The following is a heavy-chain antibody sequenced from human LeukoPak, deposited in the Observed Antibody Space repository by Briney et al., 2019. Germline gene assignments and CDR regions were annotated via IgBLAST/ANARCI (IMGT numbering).Heavy chain of an antibody. CDR3: AHSQVYSYGSFHDAYDI. Sequence: ESGPTLLNPTQTLTLTCSLSGVSLSTSGVGVGWIRQPPGKALEWLALIYWDDDSRYSPSLKSRLTIAKDTSKNQVVLTMTNMDSVDTATYYCAHSQVYSYGSFHDAYDIWGLGTLVTVSS. V-gene: IGHV2-5*02. CDR1: GVSLSTSGVG. CDR2: IYWDDDS. J-gene: IGHJ3*02. D-gene: IGHD5-18*01.